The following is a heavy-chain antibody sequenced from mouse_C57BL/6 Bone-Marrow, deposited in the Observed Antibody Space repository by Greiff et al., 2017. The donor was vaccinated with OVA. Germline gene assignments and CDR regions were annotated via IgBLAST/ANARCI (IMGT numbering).Heavy chain of an antibody. CDR1: GYSITSGYY. J-gene: IGHJ3*01. CDR3: ARGDWDEAWFAY. Sequence: EVKLQESGPGLVKPSQSLSLTCSVTGYSITSGYYWNWIRQFPGNKLEWMGSISYDGSNNSNPSLKNRISITRDTSKNQFFLKLNSVTTEDTATYYCARGDWDEAWFAYWGQGTLVTVSA. V-gene: IGHV3-6*01. CDR2: ISYDGSN. D-gene: IGHD4-1*01.